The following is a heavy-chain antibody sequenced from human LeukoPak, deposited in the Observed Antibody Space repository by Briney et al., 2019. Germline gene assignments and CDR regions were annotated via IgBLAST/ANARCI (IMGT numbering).Heavy chain of an antibody. Sequence: PGGSLRLSCAASGFTFSDYYMSWIRQAPGKGLEWVSYISSSGSTIYYADSVKGRFTISRDNAKNSLYLQMNSLRAEDTAVYYCARVYSYYDFWSGYYSRYYYYYMDVWGKGTTVTVSS. CDR3: ARVYSYYDFWSGYYSRYYYYYMDV. CDR2: ISSSGSTI. CDR1: GFTFSDYY. V-gene: IGHV3-11*01. J-gene: IGHJ6*03. D-gene: IGHD3-3*01.